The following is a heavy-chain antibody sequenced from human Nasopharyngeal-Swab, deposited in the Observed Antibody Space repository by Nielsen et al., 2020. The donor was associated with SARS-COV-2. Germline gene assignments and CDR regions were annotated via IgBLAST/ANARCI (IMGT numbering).Heavy chain of an antibody. CDR1: GCSISSSSYY. J-gene: IGHJ3*02. Sequence: SETLSLTFTVSGCSISSSSYYWSWIQQPAGKGLEWIGRILTNGSTNYNPSLKSRITISVDTSKNQFSLRLSSVTAADTAVYYCAKKDKLQHLDAFDIWGQGTVVTVSS. D-gene: IGHD6-13*01. V-gene: IGHV4-61*02. CDR3: AKKDKLQHLDAFDI. CDR2: ILTNGST.